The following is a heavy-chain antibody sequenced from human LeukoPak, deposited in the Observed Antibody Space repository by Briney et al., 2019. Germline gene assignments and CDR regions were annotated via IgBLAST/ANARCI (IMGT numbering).Heavy chain of an antibody. Sequence: GESLKISCKGSGYSFPNYWIGWVRQIPGKGLEWMGIIYPGDSDTRYSPAFQGQVTISADKSISTVYLQWSSLKASDTAMYFCARHLDVDILGTIDYWGQGTQVTVSS. CDR1: GYSFPNYW. CDR3: ARHLDVDILGTIDY. V-gene: IGHV5-51*01. D-gene: IGHD5-12*01. CDR2: IYPGDSDT. J-gene: IGHJ4*02.